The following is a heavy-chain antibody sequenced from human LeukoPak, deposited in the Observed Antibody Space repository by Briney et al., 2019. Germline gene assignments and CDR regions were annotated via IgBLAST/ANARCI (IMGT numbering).Heavy chain of an antibody. CDR1: GYTFTSYY. CDR2: INPSGGST. D-gene: IGHD3-10*01. V-gene: IGHV1-46*01. CDR3: ARADDGGSGSYYNDY. Sequence: ASVKVSCKASGYTFTSYYMHWVRQAPGQGLEWMGIINPSGGSTSYAQKFQGRVTMTRDTSISTAYMELSRLRSDDTAVYYCARADDGGSGSYYNDYWGQGTLVTVSS. J-gene: IGHJ4*02.